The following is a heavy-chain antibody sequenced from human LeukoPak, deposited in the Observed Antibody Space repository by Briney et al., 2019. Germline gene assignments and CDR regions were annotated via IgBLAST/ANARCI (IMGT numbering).Heavy chain of an antibody. V-gene: IGHV3-53*01. J-gene: IGHJ4*02. D-gene: IGHD3-9*01. Sequence: HPGGSLRLSCTVSGFTVSSNSMSWVRQAPGKGLEWVSFIYSGGNTHYSDSVKGRFTISRDNSKNTLYLQMNSLRAEDTAVYYCARDGQDDILTGYYDYWGQGTLVTVSS. CDR3: ARDGQDDILTGYYDY. CDR2: IYSGGNT. CDR1: GFTVSSNS.